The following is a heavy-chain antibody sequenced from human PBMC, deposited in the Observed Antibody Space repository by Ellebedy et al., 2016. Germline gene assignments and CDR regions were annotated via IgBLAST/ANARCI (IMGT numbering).Heavy chain of an antibody. CDR2: FYSGGST. D-gene: IGHD2-21*02. CDR1: GLTLDNNY. V-gene: IGHV3-53*01. J-gene: IGHJ4*02. CDR3: ARNPGDCYSCGY. Sequence: GESLKISXAASGLTLDNNYVIWVRKAPGKGLEWVSLFYSGGSTYYADSVKGRFTISRDNSKNTLYLQMNSLRAEDTAVYYCARNPGDCYSCGYWGQGTLVTVSS.